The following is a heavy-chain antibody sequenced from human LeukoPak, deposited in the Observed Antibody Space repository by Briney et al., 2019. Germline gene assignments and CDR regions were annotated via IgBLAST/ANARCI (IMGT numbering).Heavy chain of an antibody. CDR2: ISAYNGNT. V-gene: IGHV1-18*01. J-gene: IGHJ6*02. D-gene: IGHD3-3*01. CDR1: GYTFTSYG. Sequence: ASVKVSCKASGYTFTSYGISWVRQAPGQGLEWMGWISAYNGNTNYAQKLQGRVTMTTDTSTSTAYMVLRSLRSDDTAVYYCARGSGYYLTYGMDVWGQGTTVTVSS. CDR3: ARGSGYYLTYGMDV.